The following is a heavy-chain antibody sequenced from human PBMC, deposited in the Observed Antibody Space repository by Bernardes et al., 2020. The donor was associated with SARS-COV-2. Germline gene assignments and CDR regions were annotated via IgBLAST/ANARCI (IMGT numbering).Heavy chain of an antibody. V-gene: IGHV4-59*08. CDR3: ARHRDYGGPNYYFDY. CDR2: IYSSGST. D-gene: IGHD4-17*01. Sequence: SETLSLTCTVSGGSISSSYWCWIRQPPGPGLAWIGYIYSSGSTNSNPSLTSRVTISVDTSKTQFSLTLSSVTAADTAVYYCARHRDYGGPNYYFDYWGQGTLVTVAS. J-gene: IGHJ4*02. CDR1: GGSISSSY.